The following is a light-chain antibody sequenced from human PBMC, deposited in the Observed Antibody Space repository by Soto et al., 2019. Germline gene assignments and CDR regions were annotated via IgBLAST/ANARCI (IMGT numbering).Light chain of an antibody. J-gene: IGLJ2*01. V-gene: IGLV1-44*01. Sequence: QSVLTQPPSASGTPGQRVTISCSGSSSNIGSNTVNWYQQLPGTAPKLLIYSNNQRPSGVPDRFAGSKSGTSASRASSGLQSEDEADDYCAAWDDSLNVVVFGGGTKLTVL. CDR1: SSNIGSNT. CDR2: SNN. CDR3: AAWDDSLNVVV.